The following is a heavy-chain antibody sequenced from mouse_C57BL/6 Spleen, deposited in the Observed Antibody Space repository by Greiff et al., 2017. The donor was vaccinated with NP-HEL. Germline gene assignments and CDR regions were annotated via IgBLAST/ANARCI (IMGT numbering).Heavy chain of an antibody. CDR1: GFNIKDYY. J-gene: IGHJ2*01. CDR3: THLPTTVVAPYFDD. CDR2: IDPEDGDT. V-gene: IGHV14-1*01. D-gene: IGHD1-1*01. Sequence: VQLKQSGAELVRPGASVKLSCTASGFNIKDYYMHWVKQRPEQGLEWIGRIDPEDGDTEYAPKFQGKATMTADTSSNTAYLQLSSLTSEDTAVYYCTHLPTTVVAPYFDDWGQGTTLTVSS.